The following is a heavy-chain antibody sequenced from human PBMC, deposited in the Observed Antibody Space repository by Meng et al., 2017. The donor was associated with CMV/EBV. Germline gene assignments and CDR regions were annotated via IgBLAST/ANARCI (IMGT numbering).Heavy chain of an antibody. CDR3: ARRGLEWPRDPNYYFDY. Sequence: ESLKISCKGSGYSFTSYWIGWVRQMPGKGLEWMGIIYPGDSDTRYSPSFQGQVTISADKSISTAYLQWSSLKASDTAMYYCARRGLEWPRDPNYYFDYWGQGTLVTVSS. J-gene: IGHJ4*02. V-gene: IGHV5-51*01. CDR1: GYSFTSYW. D-gene: IGHD1-1*01. CDR2: IYPGDSDT.